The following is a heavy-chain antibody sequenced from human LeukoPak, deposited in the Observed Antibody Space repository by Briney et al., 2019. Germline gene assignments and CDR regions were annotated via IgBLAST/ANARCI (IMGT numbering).Heavy chain of an antibody. CDR2: IYSGGST. J-gene: IGHJ4*02. CDR3: ARIVRLRYFDWLLDY. Sequence: GGSLRLSCAASGFTVSSNYMSWVRQAPGKGLEWVSVIYSGGSTYYADSAKGRFTISRDNSKNTLYLQMNSLRAEDTAVYYCARIVRLRYFDWLLDYWGQGTLVTVSS. D-gene: IGHD3-9*01. V-gene: IGHV3-53*01. CDR1: GFTVSSNY.